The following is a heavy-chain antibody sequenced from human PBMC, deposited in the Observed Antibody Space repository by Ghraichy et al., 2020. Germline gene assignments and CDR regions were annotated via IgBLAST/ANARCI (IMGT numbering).Heavy chain of an antibody. CDR1: GGSFSGYY. Sequence: SQTLSLTCAVYGGSFSGYYWSWIRQPPGKGLEWIGEINHSGSTNYNPSLKSRVTISVDTSKNQFSLKLSSVTAADTAVYYCVTRFRPLFDYWGQGTLVTVSS. CDR2: INHSGST. CDR3: VTRFRPLFDY. J-gene: IGHJ4*02. D-gene: IGHD3-3*01. V-gene: IGHV4-34*01.